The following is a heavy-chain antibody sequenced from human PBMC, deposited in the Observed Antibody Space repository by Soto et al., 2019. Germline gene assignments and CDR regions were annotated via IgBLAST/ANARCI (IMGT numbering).Heavy chain of an antibody. CDR1: GFTFSSYG. V-gene: IGHV3-30*03. CDR3: ARKTTVVTPGDY. D-gene: IGHD4-17*01. Sequence: QVQLVESGGGVVQPGRSLRLSCAASGFTFSSYGMHWVRQAPGKGLEWVAVISYDGSNKYYADSVKGRFTISRDNSKNTLYLQMNSLRAEDTAVYYCARKTTVVTPGDYWGQGTLVTVSS. J-gene: IGHJ4*02. CDR2: ISYDGSNK.